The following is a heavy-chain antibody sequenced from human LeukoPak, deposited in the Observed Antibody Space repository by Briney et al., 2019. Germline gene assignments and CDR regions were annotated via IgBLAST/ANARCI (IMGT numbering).Heavy chain of an antibody. CDR2: INHSGST. CDR1: GGSISSSSYY. V-gene: IGHV4-39*07. CDR3: ASRYPYDYGGNFDY. D-gene: IGHD4-17*01. J-gene: IGHJ4*02. Sequence: KPSETLSLTCTVSGGSISSSSYYWGWIRQPPGKGLEWIGEINHSGSTNYNPSLKSRVTISVDTSKNQFSLKLSSVTAADTAVYYCASRYPYDYGGNFDYWGQGTLVTVSS.